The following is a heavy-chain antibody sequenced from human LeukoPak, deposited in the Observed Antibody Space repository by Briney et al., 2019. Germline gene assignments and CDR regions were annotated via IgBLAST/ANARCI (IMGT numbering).Heavy chain of an antibody. D-gene: IGHD2-15*01. Sequence: GGSLRLSCAASGFTFSNYWMTWVRQAPGNGLEWVANIKQGGNEKYYVDSVKGRFTISRDNAKNSLHLQMNSLRSEDTAVCYCARGYGEDYCSAVSCRWYDYWGQGTLVTVSS. CDR1: GFTFSNYW. CDR2: IKQGGNEK. J-gene: IGHJ4*02. V-gene: IGHV3-7*04. CDR3: ARGYGEDYCSAVSCRWYDY.